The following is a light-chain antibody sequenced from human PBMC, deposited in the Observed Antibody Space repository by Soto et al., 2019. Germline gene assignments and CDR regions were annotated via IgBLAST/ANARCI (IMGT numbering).Light chain of an antibody. V-gene: IGKV3-20*01. CDR3: QKYGYSPIN. CDR2: AAS. Sequence: EIVFTHSPGTLALSPGGRATLSCSASQSVSSSHLAWYQHKPGQAPRLLIYAASSRATGSPDRFSGGGSGTDFTLTISRLEPEDFAVYYCQKYGYSPINCGQGKRRAIK. CDR1: QSVSSSH. J-gene: IGKJ5*01.